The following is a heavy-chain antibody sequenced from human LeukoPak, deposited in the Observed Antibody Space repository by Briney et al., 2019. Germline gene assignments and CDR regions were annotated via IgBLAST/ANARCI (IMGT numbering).Heavy chain of an antibody. V-gene: IGHV4-39*01. J-gene: IGHJ4*02. CDR2: IYYSGST. CDR1: GGSISSSSYY. CDR3: ARSTKGWLPYYFDY. D-gene: IGHD6-19*01. Sequence: SETLSLTCTVSGGSISSSSYYWGWIRQPPGKGLEWIGSIYYSGSTYYSPSLKSRVTISVDTSKNQFSLKLSSVTAADTAVYYCARSTKGWLPYYFDYWGQGTLVTVSS.